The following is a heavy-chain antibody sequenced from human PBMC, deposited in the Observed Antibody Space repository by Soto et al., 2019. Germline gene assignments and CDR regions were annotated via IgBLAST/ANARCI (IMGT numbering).Heavy chain of an antibody. CDR1: GGSISSRSNY. Sequence: QLQLQESGPGLVKPSETLSLTCTVSGGSISSRSNYWGWIRQPPGKGLEWIGSVYYTGGTYYNPSLKSRVAISIDMSKNHFSRELSFVTAADTAVYYCAREGAPIRAHKPPEYSQQWGQGTLVTVSS. CDR2: VYYTGGT. D-gene: IGHD1-26*01. V-gene: IGHV4-39*02. CDR3: AREGAPIRAHKPPEYSQQ. J-gene: IGHJ1*01.